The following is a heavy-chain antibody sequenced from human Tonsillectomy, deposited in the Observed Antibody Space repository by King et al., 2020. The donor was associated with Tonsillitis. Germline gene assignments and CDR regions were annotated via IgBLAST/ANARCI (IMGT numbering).Heavy chain of an antibody. J-gene: IGHJ3*02. CDR3: ARDRGYNDAFDI. V-gene: IGHV3-11*06. CDR2: ISSSSSYT. CDR1: GFTFSDYY. Sequence: VQLVESGGGLVKPGGSLRLSCVASGFTFSDYYMNWIRQAPGKGLEWVSYISSSSSYTNYADSVKGRFTISRDNAKNSLFLQMNSLRAEDTAVYYCARDRGYNDAFDIWGQGTMVTVSS. D-gene: IGHD1-1*01.